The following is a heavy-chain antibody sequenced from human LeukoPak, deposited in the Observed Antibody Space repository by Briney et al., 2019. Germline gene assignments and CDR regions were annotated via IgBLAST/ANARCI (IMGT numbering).Heavy chain of an antibody. CDR1: GLYFSGST. CDR2: IRHSGGNF. CDR3: AKDAEAAVNSRWSNYMEI. V-gene: IGHV3-23*01. Sequence: GGSLRLSCEASGLYFSGSTINWVRQAAGKGLEWIAVIRHSGGNFIHPDSVKGPCTNSRANSNNTLSLQLNGLRVDDTAVYYCAKDAEAAVNSRWSNYMEIWGKGTRVIVS. D-gene: IGHD6-19*01. J-gene: IGHJ6*03.